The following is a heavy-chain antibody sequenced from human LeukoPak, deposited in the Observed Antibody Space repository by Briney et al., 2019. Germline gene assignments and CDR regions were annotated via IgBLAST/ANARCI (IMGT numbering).Heavy chain of an antibody. CDR3: ARMKPGTAVARIGFDI. CDR1: GYTFTGYY. CDR2: INPNSGGT. J-gene: IGHJ3*02. D-gene: IGHD6-19*01. V-gene: IGHV1-2*04. Sequence: ASVKVSCKASGYTFTGYYMHWVRQAPGQGLEWMGWINPNSGGTNYAQKFQGWVTMTRDTSISTAYMELSRLRSDDTAVYYCARMKPGTAVARIGFDIWGQGTMVTVSS.